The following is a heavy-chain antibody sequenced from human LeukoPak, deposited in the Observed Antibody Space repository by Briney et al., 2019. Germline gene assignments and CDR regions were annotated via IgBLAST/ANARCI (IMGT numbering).Heavy chain of an antibody. CDR1: GCSISNYY. CDR2: IYYSGST. CDR3: ARHRYSGSFSFDY. V-gene: IGHV4-59*08. D-gene: IGHD1-26*01. J-gene: IGHJ4*02. Sequence: PSETLSLTCTASGCSISNYYWSWVRQPPGKGLEWIGYIYYSGSTNYNPSLRSRVTISVDTSKSQFSLNLRFVTAADTAVYYCARHRYSGSFSFDYWGQGTLVTVSS.